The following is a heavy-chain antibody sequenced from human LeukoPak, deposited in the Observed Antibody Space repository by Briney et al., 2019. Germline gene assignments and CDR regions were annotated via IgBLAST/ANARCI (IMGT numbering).Heavy chain of an antibody. V-gene: IGHV1-2*02. CDR3: ALGRDIVLGVTVPGWFDP. CDR2: INPNSGGT. CDR1: GYTFTGYY. D-gene: IGHD2-8*02. J-gene: IGHJ5*02. Sequence: ASVKVSCKASGYTFTGYYIHWVRQAPGQGLEWMGWINPNSGGTNYAQRFQGRVTMTRDTSISTAFMELTRLRSDDTAVYYCALGRDIVLGVTVPGWFDPWGQGTLVTVSS.